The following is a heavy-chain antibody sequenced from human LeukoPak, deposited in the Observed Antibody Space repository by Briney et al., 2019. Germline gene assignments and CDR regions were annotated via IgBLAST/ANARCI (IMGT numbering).Heavy chain of an antibody. CDR1: GFTFSSYW. CDR3: ANGGGGF. D-gene: IGHD3-16*01. CDR2: ITGSGTGT. J-gene: IGHJ4*02. V-gene: IGHV3-23*01. Sequence: GGSLRLSCAASGFTFSSYWMHWVRQAPGKGLEWVSSITGSGTGTFYADSVRGRFTISRDNSKKTVYLQMNSLRVEDTAVYYCANGGGGFWGQGTLVTVSS.